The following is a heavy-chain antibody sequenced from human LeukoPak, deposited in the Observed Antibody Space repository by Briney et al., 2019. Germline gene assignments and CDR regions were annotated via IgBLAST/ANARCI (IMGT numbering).Heavy chain of an antibody. D-gene: IGHD6-19*01. CDR2: ISYDGSNK. CDR1: GFTFSSYA. V-gene: IGHV3-30-3*01. J-gene: IGHJ4*02. Sequence: TGGSLRLSCAASGFTFSSYAMHWVRQAPGKGLEWVAVISYDGSNKYYADSVKGRFTISRDNSKNTLYLQMNSLRAEDTAVYYCARPPPDYSSGWSVYFDYWGQGTWSPSPQ. CDR3: ARPPPDYSSGWSVYFDY.